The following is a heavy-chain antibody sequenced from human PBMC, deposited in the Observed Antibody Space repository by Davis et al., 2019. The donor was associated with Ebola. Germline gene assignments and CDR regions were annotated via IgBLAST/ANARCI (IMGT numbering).Heavy chain of an antibody. CDR3: ARDFSYYDILTGYYHYYYYYGMDV. CDR1: GFTSSSYE. V-gene: IGHV3-48*03. CDR2: ISRSGSTI. D-gene: IGHD3-9*01. Sequence: PGGSLRLSCAASGFTSSSYEMNWVRQAPGQGLEWVSYISRSGSTIYYADSVKGRFTISRDNAKNSLYLQMNSLRAEDTAVYYCARDFSYYDILTGYYHYYYYYGMDVWGQGTTVTVSS. J-gene: IGHJ6*02.